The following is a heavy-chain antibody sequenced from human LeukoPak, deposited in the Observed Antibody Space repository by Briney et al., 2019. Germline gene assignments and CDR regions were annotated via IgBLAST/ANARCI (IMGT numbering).Heavy chain of an antibody. J-gene: IGHJ4*02. CDR3: ARGHTAVTRHFDF. V-gene: IGHV3-21*01. CDR2: SAI. D-gene: IGHD4-17*01. Sequence: SAIFSADALKGRFTISRDDAENLLYLGMNSLRAEDTAVYYCARGHTAVTRHFDFWGQGTLVTVSS.